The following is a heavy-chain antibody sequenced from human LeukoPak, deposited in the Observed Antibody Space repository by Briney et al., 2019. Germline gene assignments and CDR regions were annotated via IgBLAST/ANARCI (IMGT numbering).Heavy chain of an antibody. CDR1: GFTFSSYG. J-gene: IGHJ6*02. CDR2: ISYDGSNK. V-gene: IGHV3-30*18. CDR3: AKSTYYYDSSGYYLDYYGMDV. Sequence: GRSLRLSCAASGFTFSSYGMHWVRQAPGEGLEWVAVISYDGSNKYYADSVKGRFTISRDNSKNTLYLQMNSLRAEDTAVYYCAKSTYYYDSSGYYLDYYGMDVWGQGTTVTVSS. D-gene: IGHD3-22*01.